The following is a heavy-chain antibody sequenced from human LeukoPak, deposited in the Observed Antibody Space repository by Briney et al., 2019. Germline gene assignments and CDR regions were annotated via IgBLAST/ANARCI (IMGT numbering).Heavy chain of an antibody. CDR1: GYSFTSYW. CDR2: IYPGDSDT. J-gene: IGHJ5*02. CDR3: ARQRYSSSWPNWFDP. Sequence: PGEPLKISCKGSGYSFTSYWIGWVRQMPGKGLEWMGIIYPGDSDTRYSPSFQGQVTISADKSISTAYLQWSSLKASDTAMYYCARQRYSSSWPNWFDPWGQGTLVTVSS. D-gene: IGHD6-13*01. V-gene: IGHV5-51*01.